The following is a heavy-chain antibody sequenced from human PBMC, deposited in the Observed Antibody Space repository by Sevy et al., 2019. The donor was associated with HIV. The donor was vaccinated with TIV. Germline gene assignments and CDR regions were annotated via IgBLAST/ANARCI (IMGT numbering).Heavy chain of an antibody. J-gene: IGHJ3*02. Sequence: GGSLRLSCAASGFTFSSYDMHWVRQATGKGLEWVSAIGTAGDTYYPGSVKGRFTISRENAKNSLYLQMNSLRAGDTAVYYCARGKRGSTYYYDSSGYKWSYAFDIWGQGTMVTVSS. CDR3: ARGKRGSTYYYDSSGYKWSYAFDI. D-gene: IGHD3-22*01. V-gene: IGHV3-13*01. CDR2: IGTAGDT. CDR1: GFTFSSYD.